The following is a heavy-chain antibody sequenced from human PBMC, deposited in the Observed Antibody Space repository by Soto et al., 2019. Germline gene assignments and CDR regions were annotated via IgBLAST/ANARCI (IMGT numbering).Heavy chain of an antibody. CDR3: SRVMVRGPIREGVGVDR. CDR1: VFPLIRYS. Sequence: SVRPSCSANVFPLIRYSVPCASPSHGKGLEWVAVISYDGSNKYYADSVKGRFTISRDNSKNTLYLQMNSLRAEDTAVYYGSRVMVRGPIREGVGVDRWGQGTMVTVS. V-gene: IGHV3-30-3*01. CDR2: ISYDGSNK. J-gene: IGHJ3*02. D-gene: IGHD3-10*01.